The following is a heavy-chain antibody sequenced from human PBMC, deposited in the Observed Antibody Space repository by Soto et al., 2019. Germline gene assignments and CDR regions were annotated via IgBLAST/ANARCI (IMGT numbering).Heavy chain of an antibody. J-gene: IGHJ6*02. CDR1: GGTFSNSA. CDR2: IMPIFRTP. Sequence: QFQLEQSGAEVKKPGSSVRVACKASGGTFSNSAISWVRQAPGEGLEWMGGIMPIFRTPDYAQKFQGRVTITADESTSTAYMELSGLRSDDTAIYYCARDKDRLQLGGNYYYILDIWGQGTTVTVFS. CDR3: ARDKDRLQLGGNYYYILDI. D-gene: IGHD5-12*01. V-gene: IGHV1-69*12.